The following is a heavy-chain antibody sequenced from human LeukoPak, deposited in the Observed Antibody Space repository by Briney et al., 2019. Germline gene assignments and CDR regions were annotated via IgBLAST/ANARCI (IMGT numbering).Heavy chain of an antibody. CDR3: ARGYDFWSGLNWFDP. D-gene: IGHD3-3*01. J-gene: IGHJ5*02. CDR1: GGSFSGYY. Sequence: SETLSLTCAVYGGSFSGYYWSWIRQPPGKGLEWIGEINHSGSTNYNLSLKSRVTISVDTSKNQFSLKLSSVTAADTAVYYCARGYDFWSGLNWFDPWGQGTLVTVSS. CDR2: INHSGST. V-gene: IGHV4-34*01.